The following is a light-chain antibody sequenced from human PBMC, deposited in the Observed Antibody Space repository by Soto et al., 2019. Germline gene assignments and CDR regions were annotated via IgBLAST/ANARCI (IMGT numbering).Light chain of an antibody. J-gene: IGKJ4*01. V-gene: IGKV1-33*01. CDR1: QDISNY. Sequence: DIQMTQSPSSLSASVGDRVTITCQASQDISNYLTWYQQKPGKAPKLLIYDASNLETVVPSKFSGSGSGTDFTFTISSLQPEDIATYYCQQYDNLLTFGGGTKVEIK. CDR2: DAS. CDR3: QQYDNLLT.